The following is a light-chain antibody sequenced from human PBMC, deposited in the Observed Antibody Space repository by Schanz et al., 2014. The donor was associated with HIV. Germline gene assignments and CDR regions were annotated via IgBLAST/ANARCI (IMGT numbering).Light chain of an antibody. V-gene: IGLV2-18*02. Sequence: QSALTQPPSVSGSPGQSVTISCTGTGSDVGGFNRVSWYQQPPGTAPKLMIFDVTERPSGVPDRLSGSKSGNTASLTISGLQAEDEADYYCSSYTSSSTLDVVFGGGTKVTVL. J-gene: IGLJ2*01. CDR1: GSDVGGFNR. CDR3: SSYTSSSTLDVV. CDR2: DVT.